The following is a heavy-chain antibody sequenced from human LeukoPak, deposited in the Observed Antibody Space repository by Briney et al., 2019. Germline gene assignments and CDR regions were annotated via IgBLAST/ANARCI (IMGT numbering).Heavy chain of an antibody. V-gene: IGHV3-30*04. D-gene: IGHD1-26*01. CDR1: GFTFSSYA. CDR2: ISYDGSNK. CDR3: ARENKWELLQSLDY. J-gene: IGHJ4*02. Sequence: GGSLRLSCAASGFTFSSYAMHWVRQAPGKGLEWVAVISYDGSNKYYADSVKGRFTISRDNSKNTLYLQMNSLRAEDTAVYYCARENKWELLQSLDYWGQGTLATVSS.